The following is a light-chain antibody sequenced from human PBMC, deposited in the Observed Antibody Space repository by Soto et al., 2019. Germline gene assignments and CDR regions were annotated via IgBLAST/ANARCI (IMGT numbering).Light chain of an antibody. CDR3: QKHNNWPPIT. Sequence: EIGLTQSQGTLSFSPEADPSLAYRVRHSVSNTLPWYQHKQRHASRHLLFGASTRGAGRVAKFSGSGGGAAFTITISSRQSEDYAVYYCQKHNNWPPITFGQGTRLEIK. J-gene: IGKJ5*01. V-gene: IGKV3-15*01. CDR2: GAS. CDR1: HSVSNT.